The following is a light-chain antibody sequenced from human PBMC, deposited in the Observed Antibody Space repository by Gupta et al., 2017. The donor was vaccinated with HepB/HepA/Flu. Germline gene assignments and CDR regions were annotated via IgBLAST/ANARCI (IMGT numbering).Light chain of an antibody. CDR3: LQTDSTPIT. CDR1: QSISLY. J-gene: IGKJ4*01. CDR2: SSS. V-gene: IGKV1-39*01. Sequence: DIQMTHPPSSLSASVGDRVTITCRASQSISLYLNWYQQKPGKAPKLLIYSSSSLQRGVPSRFSGSGSGTDFTLSISRLQPEDFASYYCLQTDSTPITFGRGTKVELK.